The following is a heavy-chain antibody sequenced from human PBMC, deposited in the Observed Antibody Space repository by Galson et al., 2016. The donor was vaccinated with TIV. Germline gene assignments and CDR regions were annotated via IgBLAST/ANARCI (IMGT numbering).Heavy chain of an antibody. CDR1: GYSISRNHY. V-gene: IGHV4-38-2*01. CDR3: ASYKGSSGWADFDN. Sequence: SETLSLTCAVSGYSISRNHYWGWIRQPPGKGLEYLGFMYNTGTTYYNPSLKSRVTISIDTSKNQFSLNLNSVTATDTAVYYCASYKGSSGWADFDNWGQGTLVTVSS. J-gene: IGHJ4*02. CDR2: MYNTGTT. D-gene: IGHD6-19*01.